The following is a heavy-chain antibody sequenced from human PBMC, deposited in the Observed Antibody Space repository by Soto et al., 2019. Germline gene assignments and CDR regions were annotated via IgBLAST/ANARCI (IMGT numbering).Heavy chain of an antibody. CDR1: GYNFTNYL. J-gene: IGHJ6*02. V-gene: IGHV5-10-1*01. Sequence: GESLKISCKGSGYNFTNYLIIWVRQMPGKGLEWMGRIDPSDSYTKYSPSLQGHVTISADKSIGTAYLQWSRLKASDTAMYYCATFSDVWGQGTTVNVS. CDR3: ATFSDV. CDR2: IDPSDSYT.